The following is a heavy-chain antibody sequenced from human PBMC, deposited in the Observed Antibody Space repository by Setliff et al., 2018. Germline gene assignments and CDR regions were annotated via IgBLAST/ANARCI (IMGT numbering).Heavy chain of an antibody. D-gene: IGHD1-26*01. V-gene: IGHV4-4*07. J-gene: IGHJ3*02. CDR2: IYTSGST. CDR3: ARKGISALSGAFDM. CDR1: GGSISNYY. Sequence: SETLSLTCTVSGGSISNYYWSWIRQPAGKGLAWIERIYTSGSTNYNPSLKSRVTMSVDTSKNQFSLKLSSVTAADTAMYYCARKGISALSGAFDMWGQGTMVTVSS.